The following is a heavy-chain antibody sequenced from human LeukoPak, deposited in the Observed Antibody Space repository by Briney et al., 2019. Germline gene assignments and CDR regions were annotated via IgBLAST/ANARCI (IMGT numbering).Heavy chain of an antibody. CDR3: ARAGGSDAFDI. CDR2: ISYDGSNK. D-gene: IGHD3-16*01. CDR1: GFTFSSYA. J-gene: IGHJ3*02. V-gene: IGHV3-30*04. Sequence: GGSLRLSCAASGFTFSSYAMHLVRQAPGKGLEWVAVISYDGSNKYYADSVKGRFTISRDNSKNTLYLQMNSLRAEDTAVYYCARAGGSDAFDIWGQGTMVTVSS.